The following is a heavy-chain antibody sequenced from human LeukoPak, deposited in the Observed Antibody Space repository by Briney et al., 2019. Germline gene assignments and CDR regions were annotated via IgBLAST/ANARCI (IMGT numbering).Heavy chain of an antibody. V-gene: IGHV4-39*07. D-gene: IGHD6-13*01. Sequence: SETLSLTCTVSGGSISSSSYYWGWIRQPPGKGLEWIGSIYYSGSAYYNPSLKSRVTISVDTSKNQFSLKLSSVTAADTAVYYCARDSSTWSWAEYFQHWGQGTLVTVSS. J-gene: IGHJ1*01. CDR1: GGSISSSSYY. CDR2: IYYSGSA. CDR3: ARDSSTWSWAEYFQH.